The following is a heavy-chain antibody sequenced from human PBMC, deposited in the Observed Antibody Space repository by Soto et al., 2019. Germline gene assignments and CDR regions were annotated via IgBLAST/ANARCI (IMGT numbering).Heavy chain of an antibody. CDR3: ARENSYFDY. Sequence: QIQLLQSGAEVKKPGASVKVTCKASGYTFRNFGISWVRQAPGQGLDWMGWISAYNANANYAQKFQGRLTMTADTSTSTAYMELRSLRSDDTAVDYCARENSYFDYWGQGTLVTVSS. V-gene: IGHV1-18*01. CDR1: GYTFRNFG. J-gene: IGHJ4*02. CDR2: ISAYNANA.